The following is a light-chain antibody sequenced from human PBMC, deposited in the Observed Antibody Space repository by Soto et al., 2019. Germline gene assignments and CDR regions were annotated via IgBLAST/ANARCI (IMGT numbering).Light chain of an antibody. CDR3: QQRSNWPLT. V-gene: IGKV3-11*01. Sequence: EIVLTQSPATLSLSPGERVTLSCRASQSVGSYLAWHQQKPGQAPRLLIYDASNRATGIPARFSGSGSGTDFTLTISSLEPEDFAVYYCQQRSNWPLTFGGGTKVEIK. CDR1: QSVGSY. J-gene: IGKJ4*01. CDR2: DAS.